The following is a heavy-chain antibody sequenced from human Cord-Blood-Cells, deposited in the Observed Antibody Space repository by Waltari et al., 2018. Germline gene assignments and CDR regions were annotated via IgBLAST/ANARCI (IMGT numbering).Heavy chain of an antibody. Sequence: QVQLQESGPGLSKPSGTMSLTCAVSGGSISSSNWWGWVRQPPVKGLEWTGEIYHSGSTNYNPSLKSRITISVDKSKNQVSLKLSSVTAADTAVYYWARMTTVTYFDYWCQGTLVTVSS. CDR2: IYHSGST. CDR3: ARMTTVTYFDY. J-gene: IGHJ4*02. D-gene: IGHD4-17*01. V-gene: IGHV4-4*02. CDR1: GGSISSSNW.